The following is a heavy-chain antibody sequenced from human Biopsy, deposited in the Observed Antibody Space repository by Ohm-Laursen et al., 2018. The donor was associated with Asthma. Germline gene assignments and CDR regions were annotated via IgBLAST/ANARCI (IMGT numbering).Heavy chain of an antibody. V-gene: IGHV3-30-3*01. CDR1: GFTFRSYA. CDR3: ARTFHFWSPYHAEHYQL. D-gene: IGHD3-3*02. J-gene: IGHJ1*01. CDR2: GGSYYDGGLK. Sequence: SLRLSCAASGFTFRSYAMHWVRQAPGKGLEWVAVGGSYYDGGLKYYADSVNGRFTVSRDDSKNTLYLQMNSLRAEDTAVYYCARTFHFWSPYHAEHYQLWGQGTLVTVSS.